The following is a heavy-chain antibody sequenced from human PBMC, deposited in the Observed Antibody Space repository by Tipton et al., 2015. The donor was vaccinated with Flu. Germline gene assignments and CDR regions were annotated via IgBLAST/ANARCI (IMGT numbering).Heavy chain of an antibody. J-gene: IGHJ4*02. Sequence: SLRLSCTVSGGSISTYYWMIWVRQAPGKGLEWVANIKQDGSEKYYVDSVKGRFTISRDNAKSSLFLQMNSLRVEDTAVYYCARDRADDFWGGDSWGLGTLVTVSS. CDR3: ARDRADDFWGGDS. CDR1: GGSISTYYW. CDR2: IKQDGSEK. D-gene: IGHD3-3*01. V-gene: IGHV3-7*01.